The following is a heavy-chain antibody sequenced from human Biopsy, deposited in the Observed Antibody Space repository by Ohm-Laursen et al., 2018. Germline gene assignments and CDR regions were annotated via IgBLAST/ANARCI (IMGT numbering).Heavy chain of an antibody. Sequence: GSLRLSCSASGFTFSSHAMAWVRQAPGKGLEWVSGIRDSGDSAYYADSVKGRFTISRDNSRNTLYLQMNSLRAEDTAVYFCTNHYCSGITCLMNFWGQGTLVTVSS. CDR3: TNHYCSGITCLMNF. CDR1: GFTFSSHA. J-gene: IGHJ4*02. V-gene: IGHV3-23*01. CDR2: IRDSGDSA. D-gene: IGHD2-15*01.